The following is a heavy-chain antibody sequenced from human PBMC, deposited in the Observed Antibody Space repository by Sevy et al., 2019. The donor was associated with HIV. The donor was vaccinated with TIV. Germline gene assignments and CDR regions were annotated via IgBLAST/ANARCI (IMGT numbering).Heavy chain of an antibody. CDR3: ASLRLGEDY. J-gene: IGHJ4*02. D-gene: IGHD3-16*01. V-gene: IGHV1-69*13. Sequence: ASVKVSCKASGGTFSSYAISWVRQAPGQGLEWMGGIIPIFGTANYAQKFQGRVTITADESTSTAYMELGSLRSEETAVYYCASLRLGEDYWGQGTLVTVSS. CDR1: GGTFSSYA. CDR2: IIPIFGTA.